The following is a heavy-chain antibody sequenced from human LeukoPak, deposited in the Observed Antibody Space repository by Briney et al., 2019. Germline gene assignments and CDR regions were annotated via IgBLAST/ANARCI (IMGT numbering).Heavy chain of an antibody. D-gene: IGHD6-6*01. Sequence: GASVKVSCKASGYTFTSYDINWVRQATGQGLEWMGWMNPNSGNTGYAQKFQGRVTMTRNTSISTAYMELSSLRSEDTAVYYCARGRLAARPLRYYYYMDVWGKGTTVTVS. CDR1: GYTFTSYD. J-gene: IGHJ6*03. V-gene: IGHV1-8*01. CDR3: ARGRLAARPLRYYYYMDV. CDR2: MNPNSGNT.